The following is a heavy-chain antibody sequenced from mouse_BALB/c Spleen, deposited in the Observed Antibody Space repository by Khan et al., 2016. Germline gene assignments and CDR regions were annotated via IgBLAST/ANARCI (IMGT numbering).Heavy chain of an antibody. CDR3: ARRRGYLSAMDY. CDR2: INTYTGEP. Sequence: QIQLVQVGPELKKPGVTVKISCKASGYTFTNYGMNWVKQAPGMGLKWMGWINTYTGEPTYADDFKGRFAFSLETSASTAYLQINNLKNEDMAIYYCARRRGYLSAMDYWGQGTSVTVSS. V-gene: IGHV9-1*02. J-gene: IGHJ4*01. D-gene: IGHD2-3*01. CDR1: GYTFTNYG.